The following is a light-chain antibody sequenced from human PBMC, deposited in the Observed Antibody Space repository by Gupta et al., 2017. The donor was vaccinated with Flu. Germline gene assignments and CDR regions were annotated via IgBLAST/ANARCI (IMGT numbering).Light chain of an antibody. CDR1: SIDVGGYND. J-gene: IGLJ1*01. CDR3: SSYRASTTQSV. Sequence: QSALTQPASVSGSPGQSITISCTGTSIDVGGYNDVSWYQQHPGKAPKLLIYEVSNRPSGISNRFSGSKSANTASLTISGLQADGEADYYCSSYRASTTQSVFGPGTRVTVL. V-gene: IGLV2-14*03. CDR2: EVS.